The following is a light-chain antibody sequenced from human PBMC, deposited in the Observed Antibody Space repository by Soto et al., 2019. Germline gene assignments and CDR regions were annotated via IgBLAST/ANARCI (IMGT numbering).Light chain of an antibody. J-gene: IGKJ1*01. CDR2: KAS. Sequence: DIQMTQSPSTLSASVGDRVTITCRASQSIRSWLAWYQQKPGKAPKLLIYKASSLESGVPSRFSGSGSGTEFTLTNSSLQPDEFATYYCQQYNSYWTFGQGTKVEIK. CDR1: QSIRSW. CDR3: QQYNSYWT. V-gene: IGKV1-5*03.